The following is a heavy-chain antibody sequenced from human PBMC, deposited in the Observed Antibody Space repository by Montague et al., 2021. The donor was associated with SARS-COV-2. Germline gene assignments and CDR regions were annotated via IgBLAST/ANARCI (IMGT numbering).Heavy chain of an antibody. J-gene: IGHJ4*02. CDR1: GFTFSRYA. D-gene: IGHD6-13*01. CDR3: AREGITAAGKDFDY. V-gene: IGHV3-30*04. CDR2: ISYDGTNE. Sequence: SLRLSCAASGFTFSRYAMHLFRQAPGKGLEWVAVISYDGTNEYYADSVKGRFTISRDNSKNTLYLQMNSLRAEDTAVYYCAREGITAAGKDFDYWGQGTLVTVSS.